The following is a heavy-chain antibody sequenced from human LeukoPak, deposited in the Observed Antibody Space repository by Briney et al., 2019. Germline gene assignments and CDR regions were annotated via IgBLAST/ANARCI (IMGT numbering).Heavy chain of an antibody. CDR3: ARDGYCSSTSCYTYFDY. J-gene: IGHJ4*02. CDR2: INPNSGGT. V-gene: IGHV1-2*02. CDR1: GYTFTGYY. D-gene: IGHD2-2*02. Sequence: ASVKVSCKASGYTFTGYYMHWVRQAPGQGPEWMGWINPNSGGTNYAQKFQGRVTMTRDTSISTAYMELSRLRSDDTAVYYCARDGYCSSTSCYTYFDYWGQGALVTVSS.